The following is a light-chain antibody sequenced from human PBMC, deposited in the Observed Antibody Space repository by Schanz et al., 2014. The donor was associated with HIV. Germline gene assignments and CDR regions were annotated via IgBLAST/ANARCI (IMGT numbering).Light chain of an antibody. CDR2: DAS. J-gene: IGKJ1*01. V-gene: IGKV3-20*01. Sequence: EIVMTQSPVTLSVSPGERATLSCRASQSVRSNLAWYQQKPGQAPRLLIYDASNRATGIPARFSGSGSGTDFTLTISRLEPEDFAVYFCQHYDSSPLAFGQGTKVEIK. CDR3: QHYDSSPLA. CDR1: QSVRSN.